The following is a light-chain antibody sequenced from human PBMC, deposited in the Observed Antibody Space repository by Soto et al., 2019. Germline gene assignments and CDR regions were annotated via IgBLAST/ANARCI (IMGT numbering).Light chain of an antibody. CDR3: QAYDYSLTDFV. CDR1: NSNLGAGYD. J-gene: IGLJ3*02. Sequence: QSVLTQSPSVSWAPGHRVTIACTGNNSNLGAGYDVHWYQQLPGAAPKLVIFGNRNRPSGVPERFSGSKSGTSASLAITGLQAEDEADYHCQAYDYSLTDFVFGGGTKVTVL. V-gene: IGLV1-40*01. CDR2: GNR.